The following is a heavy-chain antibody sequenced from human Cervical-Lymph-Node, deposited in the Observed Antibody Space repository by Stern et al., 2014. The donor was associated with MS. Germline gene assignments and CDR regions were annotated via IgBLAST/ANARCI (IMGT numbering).Heavy chain of an antibody. V-gene: IGHV1-2*02. Sequence: QVQLVQSGAEVKKPGASVKVSCKASGYSFTGYFLHWVRQAPGQGLEGMGWINPNSGDTNYAQKFHGRVTMTRDSSSSTAYMELSSLRSDDTAVYYCARDGRSSYGSGSYYSSGYWGQGTLVTVSS. D-gene: IGHD3-10*01. CDR1: GYSFTGYF. J-gene: IGHJ4*02. CDR2: INPNSGDT. CDR3: ARDGRSSYGSGSYYSSGY.